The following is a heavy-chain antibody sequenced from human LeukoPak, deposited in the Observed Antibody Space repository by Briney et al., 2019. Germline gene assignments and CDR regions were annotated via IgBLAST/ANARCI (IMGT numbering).Heavy chain of an antibody. CDR1: GFRFSNYG. J-gene: IGHJ4*02. D-gene: IGHD6-13*01. CDR2: IWYDGSNK. CDR3: GTVRGPDSSRWYSDY. Sequence: GRSLRLSCAASGFRFSNYGMHWVRQAPGKGLEWVALIWYDGSNKYYADSVKGRFTISRDNSKNTLYLQMNSLRADDTAVYYCGTVRGPDSSRWYSDYWGQGTLVTVSS. V-gene: IGHV3-33*01.